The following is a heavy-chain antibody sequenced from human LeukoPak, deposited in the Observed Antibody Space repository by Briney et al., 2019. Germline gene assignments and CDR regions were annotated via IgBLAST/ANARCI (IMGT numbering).Heavy chain of an antibody. Sequence: GGSLRLSCAASGFTFSSYSMNWVRQAPGKGLEWVSYISSSSSTIYYADPVKGRFTISRDNAKNSLYLQMNSLRDEDTAVYYCARGYSSSWTNFDYWGQGTLVTVSS. J-gene: IGHJ4*02. D-gene: IGHD6-13*01. CDR3: ARGYSSSWTNFDY. CDR1: GFTFSSYS. CDR2: ISSSSSTI. V-gene: IGHV3-48*02.